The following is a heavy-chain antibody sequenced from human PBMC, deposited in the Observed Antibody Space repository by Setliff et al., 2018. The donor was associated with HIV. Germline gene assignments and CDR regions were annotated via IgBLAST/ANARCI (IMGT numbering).Heavy chain of an antibody. D-gene: IGHD5-18*01. CDR1: GGSISVYY. CDR3: ARAPSLDTATVSRWGYYFDY. J-gene: IGHJ4*02. V-gene: IGHV4-59*01. Sequence: SETLSLTCTVSGGSISVYYWSWIRQPPGKGLEWIGYIYYTGSTNYNPSLKSRVTISLDTSKNQFSLKLSSVTAADTAVYYCARAPSLDTATVSRWGYYFDYWGQGTLVTVSS. CDR2: IYYTGST.